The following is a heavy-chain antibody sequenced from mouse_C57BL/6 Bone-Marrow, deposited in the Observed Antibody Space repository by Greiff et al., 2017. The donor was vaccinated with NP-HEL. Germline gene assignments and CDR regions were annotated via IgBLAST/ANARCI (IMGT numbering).Heavy chain of an antibody. V-gene: IGHV1-52*01. CDR3: ALIITTALDY. D-gene: IGHD1-1*01. CDR1: GYTFTSYW. J-gene: IGHJ2*01. Sequence: QVQLQQSGAELVRPGSSVKLSCKASGYTFTSYWMHWVKQRPIQGLEWIGNIDPSDSETHYNQKFKDKATLTVDKSSSTAYMQLSSLTSEDSAVYYCALIITTALDYWGQGTTLTVSS. CDR2: IDPSDSET.